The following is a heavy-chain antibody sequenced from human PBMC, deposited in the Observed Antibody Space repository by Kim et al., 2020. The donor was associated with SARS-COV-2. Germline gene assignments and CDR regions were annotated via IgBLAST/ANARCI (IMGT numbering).Heavy chain of an antibody. CDR2: ISGSGGST. D-gene: IGHD5-18*01. CDR3: AKSRQTDLTSAMVTNYYYGMDV. V-gene: IGHV3-23*01. CDR1: GFTFSSYA. Sequence: GGSLRLSCAASGFTFSSYAMSWVRQAPGKGLEWVSAISGSGGSTYYADSVKGRFTISRDNSKNTLYLQMNILRAEAPAVYYCAKSRQTDLTSAMVTNYYYGMDVWGQGTTVTVSS. J-gene: IGHJ6*02.